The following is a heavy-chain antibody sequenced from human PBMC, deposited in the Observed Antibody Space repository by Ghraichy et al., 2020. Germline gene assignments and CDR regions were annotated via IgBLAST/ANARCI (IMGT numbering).Heavy chain of an antibody. J-gene: IGHJ3*02. CDR1: GYTLSELS. Sequence: ASVKVSCKVSGYTLSELSIQWVRQAPGKGLEWMGAFYREDGEISYGHKFQGRLTMTEDTSIDTAYMELSSLRSEDTAVYYCATSAGAYCGGDCPKPFDAIDIWGQGTIVTVSS. CDR2: FYREDGEI. D-gene: IGHD2-21*02. V-gene: IGHV1-24*01. CDR3: ATSAGAYCGGDCPKPFDAIDI.